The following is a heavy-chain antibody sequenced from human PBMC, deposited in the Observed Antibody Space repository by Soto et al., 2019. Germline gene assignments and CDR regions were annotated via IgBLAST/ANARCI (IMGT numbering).Heavy chain of an antibody. Sequence: QVQLVQSGAEVKKPGSSVKVSCKASGGTFSSYAISWVRQAPGQGLEWMGGIIPIFGTANYAQKFQGRVTITADECKSTAYMGLSSLRSEDAAVYYCAFRGPLRLGAQLGSGGNGYWGQGTLVTVSS. CDR2: IIPIFGTA. CDR1: GGTFSSYA. J-gene: IGHJ4*02. D-gene: IGHD4-17*01. V-gene: IGHV1-69*12. CDR3: AFRGPLRLGAQLGSGGNGY.